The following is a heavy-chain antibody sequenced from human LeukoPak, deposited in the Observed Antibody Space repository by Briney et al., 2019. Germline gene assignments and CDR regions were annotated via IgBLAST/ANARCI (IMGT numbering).Heavy chain of an antibody. D-gene: IGHD5-24*01. J-gene: IGHJ4*02. CDR1: GGSISSYY. V-gene: IGHV4-59*08. CDR3: ARHFGDAYRRSFDF. Sequence: SETLSLTCTVSGGSISSYYWSWIRQPPGRGLEWIGYIYYTGSTNYNPSLKSRVTISVDTSKNQFSLRLSSVTAADTAVYYCARHFGDAYRRSFDFWGQGTLVTVSS. CDR2: IYYTGST.